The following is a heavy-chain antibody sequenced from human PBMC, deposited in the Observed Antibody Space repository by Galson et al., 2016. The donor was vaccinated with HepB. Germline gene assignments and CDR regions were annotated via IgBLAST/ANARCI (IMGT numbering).Heavy chain of an antibody. Sequence: ETLSLTCTVSGGSMSISSYYWGWIRQPPGKGLQWIGSFYYSGSTYYTPSLKSRVTISVDTSKNLFSLKLSSVTAADTAVYYCAYSGDFTIRNFQRWGQGTLVTVSS. J-gene: IGHJ1*01. D-gene: IGHD2-15*01. CDR1: GGSMSISSYY. V-gene: IGHV4-39*01. CDR2: FYYSGST. CDR3: AYSGDFTIRNFQR.